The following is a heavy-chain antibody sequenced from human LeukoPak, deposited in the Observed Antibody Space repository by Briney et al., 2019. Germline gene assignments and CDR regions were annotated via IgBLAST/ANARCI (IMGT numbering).Heavy chain of an antibody. CDR2: VWMDGNNK. V-gene: IGHV3-33*01. Sequence: GGSLRLSCATSGFTFNTFAIHWVRQAPGKGLEWVTVVWMDGNNKFYADSVKGRFTISRDNSKDTVYLQMNSLRAEDTAVYHCARGWGIQWAPYSMDVWGQGTTVTVSS. J-gene: IGHJ6*02. D-gene: IGHD3-16*01. CDR1: GFTFNTFA. CDR3: ARGWGIQWAPYSMDV.